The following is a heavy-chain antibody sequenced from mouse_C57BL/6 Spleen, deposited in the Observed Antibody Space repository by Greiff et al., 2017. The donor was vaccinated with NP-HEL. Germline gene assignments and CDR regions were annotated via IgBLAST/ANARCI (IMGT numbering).Heavy chain of an antibody. Sequence: VQLQQPGAELVKPGASVKLSCKASGYTFTSYWMHWVKQRPGQGLEWIGMIHPNSGSTNYNEKFKSKATLTVDKSSSTAYMQLSSLTSEDSAVYYCARLPYYSNYWFAYWGQGTLVTVSA. CDR2: IHPNSGST. D-gene: IGHD2-5*01. CDR1: GYTFTSYW. V-gene: IGHV1-64*01. CDR3: ARLPYYSNYWFAY. J-gene: IGHJ3*01.